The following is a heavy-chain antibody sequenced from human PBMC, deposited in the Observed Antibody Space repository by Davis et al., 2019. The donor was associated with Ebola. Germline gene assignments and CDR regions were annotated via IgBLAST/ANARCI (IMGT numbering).Heavy chain of an antibody. V-gene: IGHV3-30*18. Sequence: GESLKISCAASGFTFSSYGMHWVRQAPGKGLEWVAVISYDGSNKYYADSVKGRFTISRDNSKNTLYLQMNSLRAEDTAVYYCAKDVIYYYDSSGLWGQGTLVTVSS. D-gene: IGHD3-22*01. CDR3: AKDVIYYYDSSGL. CDR1: GFTFSSYG. CDR2: ISYDGSNK. J-gene: IGHJ4*02.